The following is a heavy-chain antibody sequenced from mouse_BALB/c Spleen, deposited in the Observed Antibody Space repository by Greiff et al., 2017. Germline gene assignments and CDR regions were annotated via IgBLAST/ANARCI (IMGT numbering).Heavy chain of an antibody. D-gene: IGHD2-10*02. CDR1: GYSFTGYY. Sequence: EVKLVESGPELVKPGASVKISCKASGYSFTGYYMHWVKQSHVKSLEWIGRINPYNGATSYNQNFKDKASLTVDKSSSTAYMELHSLTSEDSAVYYCAREYGNSYYAMDYWGQGTSVTVSS. CDR3: AREYGNSYYAMDY. V-gene: IGHV1-31*01. J-gene: IGHJ4*01. CDR2: INPYNGAT.